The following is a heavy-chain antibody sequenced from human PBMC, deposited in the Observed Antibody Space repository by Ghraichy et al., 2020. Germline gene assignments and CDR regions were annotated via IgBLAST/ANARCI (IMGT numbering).Heavy chain of an antibody. D-gene: IGHD6-13*01. CDR2: IYTGCST. V-gene: IGHV3-66*01. CDR1: GLTVSSNY. Sequence: GGSLRLSCAASGLTVSSNYMTWVRQAPGKGLEWVSIIYTGCSTYYADSVKGRFIISRDNSKNTVYLQMNSLRAEDTAVYYCARDRSSWSDFDCWGQGTLVTVSS. CDR3: ARDRSSWSDFDC. J-gene: IGHJ4*02.